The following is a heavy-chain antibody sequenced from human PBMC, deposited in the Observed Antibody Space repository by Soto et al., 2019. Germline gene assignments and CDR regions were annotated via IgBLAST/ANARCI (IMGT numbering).Heavy chain of an antibody. J-gene: IGHJ5*02. CDR3: ARSPYLGYCSGGSCLGNWFDP. D-gene: IGHD2-15*01. Sequence: ASVKVSCKASGYTFTGYYMHWVRQAPGQGLEWMGWINPNSGGTNYAQKFQGWVTMTRDTSISTAYMELSRLRSDDTAVYYCARSPYLGYCSGGSCLGNWFDPWGQGTLVTVS. V-gene: IGHV1-2*04. CDR1: GYTFTGYY. CDR2: INPNSGGT.